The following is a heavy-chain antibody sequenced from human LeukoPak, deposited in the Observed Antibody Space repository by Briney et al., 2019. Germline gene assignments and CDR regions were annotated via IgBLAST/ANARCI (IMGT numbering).Heavy chain of an antibody. CDR1: GFTFSDYN. J-gene: IGHJ3*02. Sequence: GGSLRLSCAASGFTFSDYNMNWVRQAPGKGLEYVSAISSNGGRTYYANSVKGRFTISRDNSKSTLCLHMGSLRAEDMAVFYCARVGDNDAFDIWGQGTMVTVSS. CDR3: ARVGDNDAFDI. D-gene: IGHD4-17*01. V-gene: IGHV3-64*01. CDR2: ISSNGGRT.